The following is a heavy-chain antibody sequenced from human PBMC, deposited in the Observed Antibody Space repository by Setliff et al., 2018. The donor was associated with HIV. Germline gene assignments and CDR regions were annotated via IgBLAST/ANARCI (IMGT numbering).Heavy chain of an antibody. D-gene: IGHD6-13*01. CDR3: LRRATAAEVFDY. J-gene: IGHJ4*02. CDR2: ISGYNGNT. V-gene: IGHV1-18*04. CDR1: GYTFTSYY. Sequence: GASVKVSCKASGYTFTSYYMHWVRQAPGQGLEWMGSISGYNGNTNYAQNFQDRVTMTEDASTDTAYMELSSLRSEDTAIYYCLRRATAAEVFDYWGQGTLVTVSS.